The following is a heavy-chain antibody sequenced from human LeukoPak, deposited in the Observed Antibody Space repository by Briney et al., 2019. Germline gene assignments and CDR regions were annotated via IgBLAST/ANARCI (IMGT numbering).Heavy chain of an antibody. Sequence: SETLSLTCTVSGGSISSYYWSWIRQPPGKGLEWIGYIYYSGSTNYNPSLKSRVTISVDTSKNQFPLKLSSVTAADTAVYYCARPSDGDYVQFDYWGQGTLVTVSS. V-gene: IGHV4-59*01. CDR3: ARPSDGDYVQFDY. D-gene: IGHD4-17*01. CDR1: GGSISSYY. J-gene: IGHJ4*02. CDR2: IYYSGST.